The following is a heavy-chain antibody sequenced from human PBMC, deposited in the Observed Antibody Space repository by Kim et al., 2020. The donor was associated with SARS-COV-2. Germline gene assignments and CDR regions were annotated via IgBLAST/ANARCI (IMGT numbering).Heavy chain of an antibody. Sequence: ASVKVSCKVSGYTLTELSMHWVRQAPGKGLEWMGGFDPEDGETIYAQKFQGRVTMTKDTSTDTAYMELSSLRSEDTAVYYCATPTTVVTAVAFDIWGQGTMVTVSS. CDR3: ATPTTVVTAVAFDI. CDR1: GYTLTELS. J-gene: IGHJ3*02. V-gene: IGHV1-24*01. D-gene: IGHD4-17*01. CDR2: FDPEDGET.